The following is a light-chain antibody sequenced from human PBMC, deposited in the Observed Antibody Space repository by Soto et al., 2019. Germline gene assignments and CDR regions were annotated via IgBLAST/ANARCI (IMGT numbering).Light chain of an antibody. CDR3: QQLNTYT. Sequence: DIQLTQSPSFLSASVGDRVTITCRASQGISRYLAWYQKKSGKAPKLLIYAASTLESGVPSRFSGSGSGTEFTLTIHSLQPEDFATYYCQQLNTYTFGPGTTVEIK. CDR2: AAS. J-gene: IGKJ3*01. V-gene: IGKV1-9*01. CDR1: QGISRY.